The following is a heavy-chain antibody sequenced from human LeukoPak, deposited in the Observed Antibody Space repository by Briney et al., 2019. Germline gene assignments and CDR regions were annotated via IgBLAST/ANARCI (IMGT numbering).Heavy chain of an antibody. CDR2: INPSGGST. CDR3: ARACGSGNYYHFDY. CDR1: GYTFTNYY. V-gene: IGHV1-46*01. D-gene: IGHD3-10*01. J-gene: IGHJ4*02. Sequence: ASVKVSCKTSGYTFTNYYMHWVRQAPGQGLEWMGIINPSGGSTTYAQKFQGRVTMTTDTSTSTVYMDLSSLRSEDTAIYYCARACGSGNYYHFDYWGQGTLVTVSS.